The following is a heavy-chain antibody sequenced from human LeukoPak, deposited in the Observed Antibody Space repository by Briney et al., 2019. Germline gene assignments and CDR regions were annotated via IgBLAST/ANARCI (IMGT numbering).Heavy chain of an antibody. J-gene: IGHJ4*02. CDR3: ARSFPGSITGTTFDY. CDR1: GVSISSGGYY. V-gene: IGHV4-31*03. D-gene: IGHD1-7*01. CDR2: IYYSGST. Sequence: SETLSLTCTVSGVSISSGGYYWSWIRQHPGKGLEWIGYIYYSGSTYYNPSLKSRVTISVDTTKNQFSLKLSSVTAADTAVYYCARSFPGSITGTTFDYWGQGTLVTVCS.